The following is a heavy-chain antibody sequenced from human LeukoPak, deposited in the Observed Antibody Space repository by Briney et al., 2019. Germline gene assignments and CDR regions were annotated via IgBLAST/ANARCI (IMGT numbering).Heavy chain of an antibody. V-gene: IGHV3-23*01. CDR2: ITGSGGST. Sequence: GGSLRLSCVASGFTFSSYTMAWVRQAPGKGLEWVSAITGSGGSTYYADSVKGRFTISRDNSKNTVHLQMNSLRADDTAVYYCAKKTSYCGGDCYPYYFDHWGQGTLVTVSS. CDR1: GFTFSSYT. J-gene: IGHJ4*02. D-gene: IGHD2-21*02. CDR3: AKKTSYCGGDCYPYYFDH.